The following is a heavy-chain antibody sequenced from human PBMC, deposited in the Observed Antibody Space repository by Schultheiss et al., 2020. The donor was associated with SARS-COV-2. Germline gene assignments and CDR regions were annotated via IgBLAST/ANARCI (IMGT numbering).Heavy chain of an antibody. CDR2: ISSSSSYI. V-gene: IGHV3-21*01. Sequence: GGSLRLSCAASGFTFSSYSMNWVRQAPGKGLEWVSSISSSSSYIYYADSVKGRFTISRDNAKNSLYLQMNSLRAEDTAVYYCARDGYGSGWANWFDTWGQGTLVTVSS. J-gene: IGHJ5*02. CDR1: GFTFSSYS. CDR3: ARDGYGSGWANWFDT. D-gene: IGHD6-19*01.